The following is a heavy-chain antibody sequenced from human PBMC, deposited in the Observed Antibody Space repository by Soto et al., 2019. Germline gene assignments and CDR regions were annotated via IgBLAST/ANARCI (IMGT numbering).Heavy chain of an antibody. Sequence: QVQLVESGGGVVQPGRSLRLSCAASGFTFSSYAMHWVRQAPGKGLELVAVISYDGSNKYYADSVKGRFTISRDNSKNTLYLQMNSLRAEDTAVYYCAREIVGGYSGYYFDYWSQGPLVTVSS. CDR2: ISYDGSNK. CDR3: AREIVGGYSGYYFDY. V-gene: IGHV3-30-3*01. J-gene: IGHJ4*02. D-gene: IGHD5-12*01. CDR1: GFTFSSYA.